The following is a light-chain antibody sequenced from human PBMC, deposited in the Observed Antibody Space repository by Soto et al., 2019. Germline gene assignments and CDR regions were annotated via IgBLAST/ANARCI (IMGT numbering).Light chain of an antibody. J-gene: IGKJ4*01. CDR1: QSVSRW. V-gene: IGKV1-5*03. CDR3: QQYSGEST. Sequence: DIQMTQSPSTLSASVGDRVTITCRASQSVSRWWAWYQQKPGKAPNLLIYKASNLQSGVPSRFSGSGSGTDFTLTISSLQPDDFATYYCQQYSGESTFGGGTKVEIK. CDR2: KAS.